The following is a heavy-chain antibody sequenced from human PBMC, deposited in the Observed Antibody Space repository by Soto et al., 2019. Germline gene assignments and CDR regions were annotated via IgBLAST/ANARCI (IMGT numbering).Heavy chain of an antibody. CDR1: GGSISRYY. J-gene: IGHJ4*02. CDR3: AGDSSGWYGRYFYY. CDR2: IYYSGST. V-gene: IGHV4-59*08. Sequence: PSETLSLTCTVSGGSISRYYWSWIRQPPGKGLEWIGYIYYSGSTNYNPSLKSRVTISVDTSKNQFSLKLSSVTAADTAVYYCAGDSSGWYGRYFYYWGQGTLVTVSS. D-gene: IGHD6-19*01.